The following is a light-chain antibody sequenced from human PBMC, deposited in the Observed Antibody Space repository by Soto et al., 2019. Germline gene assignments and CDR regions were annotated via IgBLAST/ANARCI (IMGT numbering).Light chain of an antibody. CDR3: AAWDGSLNVVL. V-gene: IGLV1-44*01. CDR2: NTN. CDR1: SSNIGTNT. Sequence: QAVVTQPPSASGTPGQRVTISCSGSSSNIGTNTVNWYQQLPGSAPQLPLYNTNQRPSGVPGRFSGSKSGTSASLAISGLQSEDEADYYCAAWDGSLNVVLFGGGTKLTVL. J-gene: IGLJ2*01.